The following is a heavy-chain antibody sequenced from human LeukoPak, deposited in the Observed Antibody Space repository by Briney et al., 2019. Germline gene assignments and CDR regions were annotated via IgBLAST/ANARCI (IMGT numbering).Heavy chain of an antibody. V-gene: IGHV4-61*01. Sequence: SETLSLTCTVSGGSVSSGSYYWSWIRQPTGKGLEWIGYIYYSGSTNYNPSLKSRVTISVDTSKNQFSLKLSSVTAADTAVYYCAAGGSGSYPYDAFDIWGQGTMVTVSS. CDR3: AAGGSGSYPYDAFDI. D-gene: IGHD3-10*01. CDR2: IYYSGST. J-gene: IGHJ3*02. CDR1: GGSVSSGSYY.